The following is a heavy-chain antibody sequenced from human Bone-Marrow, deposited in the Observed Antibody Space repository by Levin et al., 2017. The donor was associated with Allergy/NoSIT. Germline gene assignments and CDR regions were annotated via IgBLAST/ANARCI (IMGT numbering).Heavy chain of an antibody. CDR1: GFTFSSYG. J-gene: IGHJ6*02. CDR3: AKDPRLHTIFGVVIDYYYYGMDV. CDR2: ISYDGSNK. D-gene: IGHD3-3*01. Sequence: GESLKISCAASGFTFSSYGMHWVRQAPGKGLEWVAVISYDGSNKYYADSVKGRFTISRDNSKNTLYLQMNSLRAEDTAVYYCAKDPRLHTIFGVVIDYYYYGMDVWGQGTTVTVSS. V-gene: IGHV3-30*18.